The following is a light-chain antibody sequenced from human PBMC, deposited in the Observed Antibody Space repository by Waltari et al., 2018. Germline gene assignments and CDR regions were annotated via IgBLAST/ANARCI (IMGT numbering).Light chain of an antibody. Sequence: EIVLTPSPATLSLSPGERATLSCRASQSVSSYLAWYQQKPGQAPRLLIYDASNRATGIPARFSGSGSGTDFTLTISSLEPEDFAVYYCQQRSNWPPLTVGGGTKVEIK. CDR3: QQRSNWPPLT. J-gene: IGKJ4*01. CDR2: DAS. CDR1: QSVSSY. V-gene: IGKV3-11*01.